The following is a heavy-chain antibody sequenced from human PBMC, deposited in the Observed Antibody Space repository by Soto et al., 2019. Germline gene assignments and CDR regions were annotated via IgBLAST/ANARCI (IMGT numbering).Heavy chain of an antibody. D-gene: IGHD6-13*01. Sequence: EVQLLESGGILVHPGGSLRLSCAASGFTFSSYAMSWVRQAPGKGLEWVSAISGSGGSTYYADSVKGRFTISRDNSKNPLYLQMNSLRAEDTAVYYCAKDRIIAAAGTRYFDYWGQGTLVTVSS. CDR3: AKDRIIAAAGTRYFDY. CDR1: GFTFSSYA. J-gene: IGHJ4*02. CDR2: ISGSGGST. V-gene: IGHV3-23*01.